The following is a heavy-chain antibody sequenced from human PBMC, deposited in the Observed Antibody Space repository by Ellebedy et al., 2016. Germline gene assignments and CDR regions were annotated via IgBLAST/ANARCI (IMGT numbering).Heavy chain of an antibody. J-gene: IGHJ4*02. V-gene: IGHV4-31*03. Sequence: LRLSXTVSGGSISSGGYYWSWIRQHPGKGLEWIGYIYYSGSTYYNPSLKSRVTISVDTSKNQFSLKLSSVTAADTAVYYCASFPTGESRNYFDYWGQGTLVTVSS. D-gene: IGHD7-27*01. CDR2: IYYSGST. CDR1: GGSISSGGYY. CDR3: ASFPTGESRNYFDY.